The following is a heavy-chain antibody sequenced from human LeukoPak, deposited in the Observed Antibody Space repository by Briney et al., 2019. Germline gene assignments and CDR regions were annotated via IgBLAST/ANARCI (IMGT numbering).Heavy chain of an antibody. Sequence: ASVKVSCKASGYTFTSYYMHWVRQAPGQGLEWMGIINPSGGSTSYAQKFLGRVTMTRDMSTSTVYMELSSLRSEDTAVYYCARETLVVSAEENWFDPWGQGALVTVSS. D-gene: IGHD2-15*01. J-gene: IGHJ5*02. V-gene: IGHV1-46*01. CDR2: INPSGGST. CDR1: GYTFTSYY. CDR3: ARETLVVSAEENWFDP.